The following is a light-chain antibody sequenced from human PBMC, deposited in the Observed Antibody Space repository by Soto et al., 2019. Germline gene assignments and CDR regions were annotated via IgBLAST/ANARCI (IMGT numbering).Light chain of an antibody. CDR1: QSISSW. CDR2: TAS. J-gene: IGKJ1*01. CDR3: QQYDSYPWT. Sequence: DIHMTQSPSTLSASVGDRVTITCRASQSISSWLAWYQQKPGKAPNVLIYTASTLESGVPSRFSGSGSGTEFTLTISSLQPDDCATYYCQQYDSYPWTFGQGTKVEIK. V-gene: IGKV1-5*03.